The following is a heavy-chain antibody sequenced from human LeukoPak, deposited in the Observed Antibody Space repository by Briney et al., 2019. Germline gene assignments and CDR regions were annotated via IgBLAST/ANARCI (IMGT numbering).Heavy chain of an antibody. CDR1: GFTFSSYS. CDR3: ARAPSSGWFDY. CDR2: TSSSSSYI. D-gene: IGHD6-19*01. V-gene: IGHV3-21*01. J-gene: IGHJ4*02. Sequence: GGSLRLSCAASGFTFSSYSMNWVRQAPGKGLEWVSSTSSSSSYIYYADSVKGRFTISRDNAKNSLYLQMNSLRAEDTAVYYCARAPSSGWFDYWGQGTLVTVSS.